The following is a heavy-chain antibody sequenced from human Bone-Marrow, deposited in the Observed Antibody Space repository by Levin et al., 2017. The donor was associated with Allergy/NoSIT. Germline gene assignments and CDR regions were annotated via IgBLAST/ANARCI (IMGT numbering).Heavy chain of an antibody. D-gene: IGHD4-17*01. CDR3: ARVSQGDYILSH. CDR1: GFTFSDYY. CDR2: MSSSGRSV. J-gene: IGHJ4*02. V-gene: IGHV3-11*01. Sequence: KPGGSLRLSCAASGFTFSDYYMSWVRQAPGKGLEWVSYMSSSGRSVGYADSVKGRFTISRDNAKTSLFLEMSSLRTEDTAVYYCARVSQGDYILSHWGQGTLVTVSS.